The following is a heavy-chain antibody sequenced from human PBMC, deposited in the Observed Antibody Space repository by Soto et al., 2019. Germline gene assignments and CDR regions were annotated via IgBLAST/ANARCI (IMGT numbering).Heavy chain of an antibody. CDR3: ASSYGSGYPAFDY. Sequence: QVQLVQSGAEVKKPGSSVRVSCKASGDTFTFYSINWVRQAPGLGLEWMGRINPILSMSNYAQRFQGRVTMTADKSTSTASMELSSLRSDDTAMYYCASSYGSGYPAFDYWGQGALVTVSS. D-gene: IGHD3-10*01. CDR2: INPILSMS. CDR1: GDTFTFYS. V-gene: IGHV1-69*02. J-gene: IGHJ4*02.